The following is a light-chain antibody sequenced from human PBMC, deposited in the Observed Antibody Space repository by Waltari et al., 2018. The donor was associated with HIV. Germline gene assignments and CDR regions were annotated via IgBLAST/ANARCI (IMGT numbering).Light chain of an antibody. CDR3: SSYAGNYNLV. Sequence: QSALTPPPSASGSPGQSVTISCTGTRTHIGGYDFFPWFQQHPGKAPKLVIYEVYKRPSGVPDLFSGSKSGNTASLTVSGLQAEDEAYYHCSSYAGNYNLVFGGGTKLTVL. J-gene: IGLJ3*02. CDR1: RTHIGGYDF. CDR2: EVY. V-gene: IGLV2-8*01.